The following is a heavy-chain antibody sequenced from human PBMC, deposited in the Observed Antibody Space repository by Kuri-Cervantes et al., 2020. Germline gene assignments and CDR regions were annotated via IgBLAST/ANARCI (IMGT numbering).Heavy chain of an antibody. CDR2: INPSGGST. Sequence: ASVKVSCKASGYTFTSYYMHWVRQAPGQGLEWMGIINPSGGSTSYARKFQGRVTMTRDTSTSTVYMELSSLRSEDTAVYYCARPKATWGGAYYFDYWGQGTLVTVSS. CDR3: ARPKATWGGAYYFDY. J-gene: IGHJ4*02. D-gene: IGHD3-16*01. V-gene: IGHV1-46*01. CDR1: GYTFTSYY.